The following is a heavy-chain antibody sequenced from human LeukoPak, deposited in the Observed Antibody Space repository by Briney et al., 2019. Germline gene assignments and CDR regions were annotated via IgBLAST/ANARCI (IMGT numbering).Heavy chain of an antibody. CDR3: ARNKWELLYYYGMDV. V-gene: IGHV3-33*01. Sequence: PGRSLRLSCAASGFTFSSYGMHWVRQAPGKGLEWVAVIWYDGSKKYYADSVKGRFTMSRDNSKNTLYLQMNSLRAEDTAVYYCARNKWELLYYYGMDVWGQGTTVTVPS. D-gene: IGHD1-26*01. CDR2: IWYDGSKK. J-gene: IGHJ6*01. CDR1: GFTFSSYG.